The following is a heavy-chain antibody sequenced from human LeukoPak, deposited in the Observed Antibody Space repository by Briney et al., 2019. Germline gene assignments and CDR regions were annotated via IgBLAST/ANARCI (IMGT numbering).Heavy chain of an antibody. CDR1: GYSFTSYW. J-gene: IGHJ4*02. Sequence: GESLKISCKGSGYSFTSYWIGWVRQMPGKGLEWMGVIYPGDSDTRYSPSFQGQVTISADKSISTAYLQWSSLKASDTAMYYCARAAGSSWYVGVRYYFDYWGQGTLVTVSS. V-gene: IGHV5-51*01. CDR2: IYPGDSDT. CDR3: ARAAGSSWYVGVRYYFDY. D-gene: IGHD6-13*01.